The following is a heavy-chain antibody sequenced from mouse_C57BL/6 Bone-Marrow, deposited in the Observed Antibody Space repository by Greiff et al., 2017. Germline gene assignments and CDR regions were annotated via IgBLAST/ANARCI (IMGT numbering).Heavy chain of an antibody. CDR2: ISDGGSYT. J-gene: IGHJ3*01. CDR1: GFTFSSYA. Sequence: EVQGVESGGGLVKPGGSLKLSCAASGFTFSSYAMSWVRQTPEKRLEWVATISDGGSYTYYPDNVKGRFTISRDNAKNNLYLQMSHLKSEDTAMYYCARDTAQATRFAYWGQGTLVTVSA. D-gene: IGHD3-2*02. CDR3: ARDTAQATRFAY. V-gene: IGHV5-4*01.